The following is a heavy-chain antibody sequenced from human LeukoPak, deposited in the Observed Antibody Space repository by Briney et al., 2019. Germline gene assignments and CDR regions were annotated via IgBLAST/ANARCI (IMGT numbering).Heavy chain of an antibody. CDR1: GGTFSSYA. J-gene: IGHJ4*02. D-gene: IGHD3-22*01. CDR3: ARDSLGIHYYDSSGSVDY. CDR2: IIPILGIA. V-gene: IGHV1-69*04. Sequence: ASVKVSCKASGGTFSSYAISWVRQAPGQGLEWMGRIIPILGIANYAQKFQGRVTITADKSTSTAYMELRSLRSDDTAVYYCARDSLGIHYYDSSGSVDYWGQGTLVTVSS.